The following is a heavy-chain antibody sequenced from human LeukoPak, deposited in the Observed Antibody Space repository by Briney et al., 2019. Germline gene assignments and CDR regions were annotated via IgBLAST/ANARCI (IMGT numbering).Heavy chain of an antibody. V-gene: IGHV1-46*01. D-gene: IGHD3-22*01. CDR3: ARGGSAARYDYDRHDY. CDR2: ISPSGDRL. CDR1: GYTFSAYY. Sequence: GASVKVSCKASGYTFSAYYIHWVRQAPGQGLEWMGIISPSGDRLTYAQKFQGRVTLTRGTSPSTVYMELSSLRSEDTAVYYCARGGSAARYDYDRHDYWGQGTLVTVSS. J-gene: IGHJ4*02.